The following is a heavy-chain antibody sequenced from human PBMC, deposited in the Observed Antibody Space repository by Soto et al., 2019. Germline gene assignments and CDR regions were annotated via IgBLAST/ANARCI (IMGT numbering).Heavy chain of an antibody. CDR2: IWYDGSNK. V-gene: IGHV3-33*01. Sequence: PGGSLRLSCAASGFTFSSYGMHWVRQAPGKGLEWVAVIWYDGSNKYYADSVKGRFTISRDNSKNTLYLQMNSLRAEDTAVYYCARDRGIAAAGILYWGQGTLVTVSS. CDR3: ARDRGIAAAGILY. CDR1: GFTFSSYG. D-gene: IGHD6-13*01. J-gene: IGHJ4*02.